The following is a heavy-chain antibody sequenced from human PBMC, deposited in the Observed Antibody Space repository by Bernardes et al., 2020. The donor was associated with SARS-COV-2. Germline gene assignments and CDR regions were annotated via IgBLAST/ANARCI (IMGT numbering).Heavy chain of an antibody. Sequence: SETLSLTCTVSGGSINSYYWSWIRQPPGKGLEWIGCIYYSGSTNYNPSLKSLVTISVDTSKNQFSLKVSSVTAADTAVYYCARAPVVVQWPLYYYYGMDVWGQGTTVTVSS. D-gene: IGHD2-15*01. CDR1: GGSINSYY. V-gene: IGHV4-59*01. CDR2: IYYSGST. J-gene: IGHJ6*02. CDR3: ARAPVVVQWPLYYYYGMDV.